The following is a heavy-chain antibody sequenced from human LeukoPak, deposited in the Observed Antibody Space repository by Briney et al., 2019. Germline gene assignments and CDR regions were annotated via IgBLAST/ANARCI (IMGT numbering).Heavy chain of an antibody. CDR3: AKAPPDSYYYYYGMDV. Sequence: PGGSLRLSCAASGFTFSGYAMTWVRQAPGKGLEWVSAISGRGGSTYYADSVKGRFTISRDNSKNTLYLQMNSLRAEDTAVYYCAKAPPDSYYYYYGMDVWGRGTTVTVSS. D-gene: IGHD5-18*01. CDR1: GFTFSGYA. V-gene: IGHV3-23*01. CDR2: ISGRGGST. J-gene: IGHJ6*02.